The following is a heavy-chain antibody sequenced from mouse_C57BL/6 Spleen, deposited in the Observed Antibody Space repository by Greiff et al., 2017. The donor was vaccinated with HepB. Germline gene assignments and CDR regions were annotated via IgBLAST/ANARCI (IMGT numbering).Heavy chain of an antibody. CDR1: GYTFTSYW. Sequence: QVQLQQPGAELVKPGASVKVSCKASGYTFTSYWMHWVKQRPGQGLEWIGRIHPSDSDTNYNQKFKGKATLTVDKSSSTAYMQLSSLTSEDSAVYYCAVPYHYYGSSYRYFDYWGQGTTLTVSS. CDR3: AVPYHYYGSSYRYFDY. J-gene: IGHJ2*01. CDR2: IHPSDSDT. D-gene: IGHD1-1*01. V-gene: IGHV1-74*01.